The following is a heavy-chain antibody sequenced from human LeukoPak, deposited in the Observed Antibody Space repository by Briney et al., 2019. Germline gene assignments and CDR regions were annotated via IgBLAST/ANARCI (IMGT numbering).Heavy chain of an antibody. D-gene: IGHD3-22*01. CDR1: GYTFTGYY. CDR2: INPNSGGT. J-gene: IGHJ4*02. V-gene: IGHV1-2*02. Sequence: ASVKVSCKASGYTFTGYYMHWVRQATGQGLEWMGWINPNSGGTNYAQKFQGRVTMTRDTSISTAYMELSRLRSDDTAVYYCARDPQWGDYYDSSGYQFDYWGQGTLVTVSS. CDR3: ARDPQWGDYYDSSGYQFDY.